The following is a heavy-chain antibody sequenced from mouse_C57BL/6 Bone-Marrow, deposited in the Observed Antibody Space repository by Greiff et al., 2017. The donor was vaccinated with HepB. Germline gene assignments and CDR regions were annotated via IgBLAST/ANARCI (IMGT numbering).Heavy chain of an antibody. CDR2: IYPGDGDT. Sequence: QVQLQQSGPELVKPGASVKISCKASGYAFSSSWMNWVKQRPGKGLEWIGRIYPGDGDTNYNGKFKGKATLTADKSSSTAYMQLSSLTSEDSAVYFCARAVLRSWFAYWGQGTLVTVSA. CDR1: GYAFSSSW. J-gene: IGHJ3*01. D-gene: IGHD1-1*01. V-gene: IGHV1-82*01. CDR3: ARAVLRSWFAY.